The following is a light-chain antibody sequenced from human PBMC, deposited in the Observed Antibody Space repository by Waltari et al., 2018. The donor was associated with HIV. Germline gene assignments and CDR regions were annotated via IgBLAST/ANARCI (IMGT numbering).Light chain of an antibody. Sequence: SYELTQPPSVSVSPGQTARITCSGDALPKQYAYRYQQKAGQAPGLVIYKDRDRPSGIPERFSGASSGTTVTLTISGVQAEDEADYYCESAHSSLWVFGGGTKLTVL. CDR3: ESAHSSLWV. J-gene: IGLJ3*02. V-gene: IGLV3-25*03. CDR2: KDR. CDR1: ALPKQY.